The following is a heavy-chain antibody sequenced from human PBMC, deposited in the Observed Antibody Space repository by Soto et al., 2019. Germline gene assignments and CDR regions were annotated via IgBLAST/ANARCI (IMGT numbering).Heavy chain of an antibody. CDR3: ARECDSGFRYGYCYQYGMDG. V-gene: IGHV3-30-3*01. J-gene: IGHJ6*02. CDR1: EFTFSSFA. D-gene: IGHD5-18*01. Sequence: QVQLVESGGGVVQPGRSLRLSCAASEFTFSSFAMHWVRQAPGKGLEWVAVISYDGSNKYYADSVKGRFSISRDNSKNTLYLQMNSLRAEDTAVYYCARECDSGFRYGYCYQYGMDGWGQGTTVTVSS. CDR2: ISYDGSNK.